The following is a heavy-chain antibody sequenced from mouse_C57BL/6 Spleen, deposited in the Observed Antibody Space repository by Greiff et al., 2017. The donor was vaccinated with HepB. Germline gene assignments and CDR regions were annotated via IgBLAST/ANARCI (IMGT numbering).Heavy chain of an antibody. CDR3: ARYGSSWGDY. V-gene: IGHV1-64*01. Sequence: QVQLQQPGAELVKPGASAKLSCKASGYTFTSYWMHWVKQRPGQGLEWIGMIHPNSGSTNYNEKFKSKATLTVDKSSSTAYMQLSSLTSEDSAVYYCARYGSSWGDYWGQGTSVTVSS. CDR1: GYTFTSYW. J-gene: IGHJ4*01. CDR2: IHPNSGST. D-gene: IGHD1-1*01.